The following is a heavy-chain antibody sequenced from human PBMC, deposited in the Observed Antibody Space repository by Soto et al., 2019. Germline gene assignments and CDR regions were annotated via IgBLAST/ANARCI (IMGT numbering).Heavy chain of an antibody. CDR2: ISGSGGST. D-gene: IGHD6-6*01. J-gene: IGHJ6*03. V-gene: IGHV3-23*01. Sequence: EVQLLESGGGLVQPGGSLRLSCAASGFTFSSYAMSWVRQAPGKGLEWVSAISGSGGSTYYADSVKGRFTISRDNSKNTLYLQLNSLRAEDTAVYYCAKEGSIWQLAGDYYCYYMDVWGKGTTVTVSS. CDR1: GFTFSSYA. CDR3: AKEGSIWQLAGDYYCYYMDV.